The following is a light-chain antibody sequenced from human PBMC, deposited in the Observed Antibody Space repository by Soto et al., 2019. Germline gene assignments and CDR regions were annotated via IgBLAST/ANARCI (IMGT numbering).Light chain of an antibody. CDR2: GAS. CDR1: QSVSSSY. V-gene: IGKV3-20*01. Sequence: EIVLTQSPGTLSVSPGERATLSCRASQSVSSSYLALYQQKPGQAPRLLIYGASSRATGIPDRFSGSGSGTDFTLTIRRLETADFAVYYGQQYGSSPPLTFGGGTKVDIK. J-gene: IGKJ4*01. CDR3: QQYGSSPPLT.